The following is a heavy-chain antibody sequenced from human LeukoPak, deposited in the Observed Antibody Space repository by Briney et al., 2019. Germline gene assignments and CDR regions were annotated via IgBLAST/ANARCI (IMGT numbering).Heavy chain of an antibody. J-gene: IGHJ4*02. CDR1: GFTFSSYS. Sequence: GGSLRLSCAASGFTFSSYSMNWVRQAPGKGLEWVSSISSSSSYIYYADSVKGRFTISRDNAKNSLYLQMSSLRAEDTAVYYCARDGTAAAGYDYWGQGTLVTVSS. CDR3: ARDGTAAAGYDY. D-gene: IGHD6-13*01. CDR2: ISSSSSYI. V-gene: IGHV3-21*01.